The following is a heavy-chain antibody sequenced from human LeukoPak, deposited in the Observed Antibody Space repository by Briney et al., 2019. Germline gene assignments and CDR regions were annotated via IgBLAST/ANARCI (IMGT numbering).Heavy chain of an antibody. CDR2: INPNSGGT. CDR1: GYTFTFYY. Sequence: ASVKVSFKSSGYTFTFYYMHWVRQAPGQGLEWMGWINPNSGGTNYAQKFQGRVTMTRDTSISTAYMELSRLRSDDTAVYYCARDGVGYYDSSGYYYFQHWGQGTLVTVSS. CDR3: ARDGVGYYDSSGYYYFQH. J-gene: IGHJ1*01. V-gene: IGHV1-2*02. D-gene: IGHD3-22*01.